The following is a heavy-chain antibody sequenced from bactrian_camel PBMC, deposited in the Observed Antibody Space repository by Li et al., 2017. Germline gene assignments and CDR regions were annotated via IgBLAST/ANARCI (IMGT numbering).Heavy chain of an antibody. CDR3: AAGSWVAGSLDEHDYVH. CDR1: GHTDISGYSNGNYYC. V-gene: IGHV3S63*01. J-gene: IGHJ4*01. Sequence: QLVESGGGSVQAGGSLRLSCELSGHTDISGYSNGNYYCLGWFRQSPGKKREGVASIYSGGGSQYYADSVKGRFTISVDNAKNPVMVYLTMPTLKPDDTAMYYCAAGSWVAGSLDEHDYVHWGQGTQVTVS. CDR2: IYSGGGSQ. D-gene: IGHD6*01.